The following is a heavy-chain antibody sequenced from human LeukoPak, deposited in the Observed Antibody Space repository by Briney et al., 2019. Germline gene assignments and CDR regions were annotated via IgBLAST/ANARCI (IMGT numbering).Heavy chain of an antibody. V-gene: IGHV3-66*01. CDR3: AKAWWSTSSGGDSFGI. CDR1: GFTVSSNY. CDR2: IYSGGST. Sequence: GGSLRLSCAASGFTVSSNYMSWVRQAPGKGLEWVSVIYSGGSTYYADSVKGRFTISRDNSKNTLYLQMNSLRAEDTAVYYCAKAWWSTSSGGDSFGIWGQGTMVTVSS. D-gene: IGHD6-6*01. J-gene: IGHJ3*02.